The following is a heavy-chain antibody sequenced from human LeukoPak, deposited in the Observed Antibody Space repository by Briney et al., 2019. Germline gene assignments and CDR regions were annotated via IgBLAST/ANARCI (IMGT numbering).Heavy chain of an antibody. D-gene: IGHD3-22*01. CDR2: IYYSGST. CDR3: ARHPLGYYHSSGYNPGYFDY. CDR1: GGSISSSSYY. V-gene: IGHV4-39*01. Sequence: SETLSLTCTVSGGSISSSSYYWGWIRQPPGKGLEWIGSIYYSGSTYYNPSLRSRVTISVDTSKNQFSLKLSSVTAADTAVYYCARHPLGYYHSSGYNPGYFDYWGQGTLVTVSS. J-gene: IGHJ4*02.